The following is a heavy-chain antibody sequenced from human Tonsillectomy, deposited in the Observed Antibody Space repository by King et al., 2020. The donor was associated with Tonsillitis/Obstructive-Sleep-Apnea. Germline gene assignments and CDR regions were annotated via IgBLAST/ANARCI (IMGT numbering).Heavy chain of an antibody. D-gene: IGHD4-11*01. CDR1: KFPFSAHA. J-gene: IGHJ3*01. CDR3: ARGKYSNYGHNALDF. CDR2: ISYDGTNK. V-gene: IGHV3-30*01. Sequence: VQLVESGGGVVQPGRSLRLSCAASKFPFSAHAMHWVRQAPGKGLEWVALISYDGTNKYNGDSVKGRFTISRDNSKSTLYLQMHSLRAEDTAVYFCARGKYSNYGHNALDFWGQGTMVTVSS.